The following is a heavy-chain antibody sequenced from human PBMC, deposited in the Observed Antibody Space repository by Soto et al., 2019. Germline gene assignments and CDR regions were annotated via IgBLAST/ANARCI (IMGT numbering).Heavy chain of an antibody. V-gene: IGHV4-31*03. CDR3: AGHPYGESWFDP. CDR2: IDDSGNT. CDR1: GASISSGAYD. Sequence: QVQLQESGPGLVKPSQTLSHTCTVSGASISSGAYDWSWIRQHPGKGLEWIGHIDDSGNTYYNPSLKNRVIISADTSKNHFSLRLTFVSAADTAVYYCAGHPYGESWFDPWGQGTLVTVSS. J-gene: IGHJ5*02. D-gene: IGHD4-17*01.